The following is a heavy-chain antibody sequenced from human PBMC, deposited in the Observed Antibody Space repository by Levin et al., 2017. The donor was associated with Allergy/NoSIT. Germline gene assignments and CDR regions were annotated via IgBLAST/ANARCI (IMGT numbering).Heavy chain of an antibody. CDR1: GFSLSTNGMC. V-gene: IGHV2-70*17. CDR3: ARIPLPYYYDSSGPPGEAFDS. D-gene: IGHD3-22*01. CDR2: IDWDDDK. Sequence: SGPTLVKPTQTLTLTCTFSGFSLSTNGMCVSWIRQPPGKALEWLARIDWDDDKFYSTSLKTRLTISKDISKNQVVLTMTNMDPVDTATYYCARIPLPYYYDSSGPPGEAFDSWGQGTMVTVSS. J-gene: IGHJ3*02.